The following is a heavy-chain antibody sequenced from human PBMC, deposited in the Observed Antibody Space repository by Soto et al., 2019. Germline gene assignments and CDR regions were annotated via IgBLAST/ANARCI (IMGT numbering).Heavy chain of an antibody. Sequence: SETLSLTCTVSGGSVSSGGYYCNWIRQHPGKGLEWVGYIYYSGSTYYNPSLESRVTISVDKSKNQFSLKLMSLSAADTAVYYCGRLEGLATISYYFDYWGQGALVTVSS. V-gene: IGHV4-31*09. CDR3: GRLEGLATISYYFDY. J-gene: IGHJ4*02. D-gene: IGHD1-1*01. CDR2: IYYSGST. CDR1: GGSVSSGGYY.